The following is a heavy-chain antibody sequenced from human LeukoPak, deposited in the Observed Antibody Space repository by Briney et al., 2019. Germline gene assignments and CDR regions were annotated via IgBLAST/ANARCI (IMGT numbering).Heavy chain of an antibody. V-gene: IGHV4-34*01. CDR2: INHSGST. D-gene: IGHD2-2*01. CDR3: ARGPVVVPNWFDP. J-gene: IGHJ5*02. CDR1: GGSFSGYY. Sequence: PSETLSLTCAVYGGSFSGYYWSWIRQPPGKGLEWIGEINHSGSTNYNPSLKSRVTISVDTSKNQFSLKLSSVTAADTAVYYCARGPVVVPNWFDPWGQGTLVTVSS.